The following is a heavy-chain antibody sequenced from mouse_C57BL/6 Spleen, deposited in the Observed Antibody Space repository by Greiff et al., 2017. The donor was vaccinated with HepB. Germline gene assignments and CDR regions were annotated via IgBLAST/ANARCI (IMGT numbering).Heavy chain of an antibody. CDR3: ARGVLDY. CDR1: GYTFTDYY. V-gene: IGHV1-26*01. CDR2: INPNNGGT. Sequence: EVQLQQSGPELVKPGASVKISCKASGYTFTDYYMNWVKQSHGKSLEWIGDINPNNGGTSYNQKFKGKATLTVDKSSSTAYMELRGLTSEDSAVYYCARGVLDYWGQGTTLTVSS. J-gene: IGHJ2*01.